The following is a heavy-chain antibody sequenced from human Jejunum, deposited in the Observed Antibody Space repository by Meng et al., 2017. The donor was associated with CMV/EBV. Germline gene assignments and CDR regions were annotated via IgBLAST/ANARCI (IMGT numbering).Heavy chain of an antibody. V-gene: IGHV1-3*01. CDR3: ARTGCSSSSCYDY. CDR2: INAGNGNT. Sequence: VQLGGSGGGVKKPGASVQVSCKASGYSFTTYAMHWVRQAPGQRLEWMGWINAGNGNTKYSEKFQSRVTITRDTAASTAYMELSSLRSEDTAVYYCARTGCSSSSCYDYWGQGTLVTVSS. J-gene: IGHJ4*02. CDR1: GYSFTTYA. D-gene: IGHD2-2*01.